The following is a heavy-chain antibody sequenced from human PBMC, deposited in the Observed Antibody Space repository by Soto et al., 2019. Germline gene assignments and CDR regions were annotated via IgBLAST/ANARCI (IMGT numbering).Heavy chain of an antibody. D-gene: IGHD3-16*02. CDR3: ARDRYTNWCDP. CDR1: GFTFSTHG. Sequence: PGGSLRLSCAASGFTFSTHGMHWVRQAPDKGLEWVAIIWSDGSNKYYTDSVKGRFTISRDNSKKTLYLHMNSLRAEDTAVYYCARDRYTNWCDPWGQGTLVTVSS. J-gene: IGHJ5*02. V-gene: IGHV3-33*01. CDR2: IWSDGSNK.